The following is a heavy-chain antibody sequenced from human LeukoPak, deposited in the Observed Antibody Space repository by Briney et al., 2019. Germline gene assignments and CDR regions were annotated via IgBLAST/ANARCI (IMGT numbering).Heavy chain of an antibody. D-gene: IGHD6-13*01. Sequence: SETLSLTCTVSGGSISSGGYYWSWIRQHPGKGLEWIGYIYYSGSTYYNPSLKSRVTISVDTSKNQFSLKLSSVTAADTAAYYCARGSIAAAGIAAFDPWGQGTLVTVSS. CDR2: IYYSGST. J-gene: IGHJ5*02. CDR1: GGSISSGGYY. CDR3: ARGSIAAAGIAAFDP. V-gene: IGHV4-31*03.